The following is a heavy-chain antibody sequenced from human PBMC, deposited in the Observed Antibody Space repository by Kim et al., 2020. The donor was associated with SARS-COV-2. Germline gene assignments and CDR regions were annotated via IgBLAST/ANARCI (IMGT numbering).Heavy chain of an antibody. CDR3: ARDDWVMVRGVIITSLDY. J-gene: IGHJ4*02. D-gene: IGHD3-10*01. Sequence: QGRVTMTRDTSTSTVYMELSSLRSEDTAVYYCARDDWVMVRGVIITSLDYWGQGTLVTVSS. V-gene: IGHV1-46*01.